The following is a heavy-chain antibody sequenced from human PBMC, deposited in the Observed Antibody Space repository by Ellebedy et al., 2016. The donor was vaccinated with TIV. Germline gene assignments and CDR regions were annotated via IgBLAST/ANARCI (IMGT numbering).Heavy chain of an antibody. CDR1: GGSINTYY. J-gene: IGHJ3*02. Sequence: MPSETLSLTCTVSGGSINTYYWTWIRQPPGKGLEYMGFVHYIGITNYNPSLRSRVTLSVDSFKNQFYLKLDSVTAADTAVYYCARDSKKGWAFDIWGQGTMVTVSS. CDR2: VHYIGIT. V-gene: IGHV4-59*12. CDR3: ARDSKKGWAFDI.